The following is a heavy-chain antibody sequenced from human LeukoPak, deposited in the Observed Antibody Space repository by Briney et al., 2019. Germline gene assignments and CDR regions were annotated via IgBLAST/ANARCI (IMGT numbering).Heavy chain of an antibody. V-gene: IGHV6-1*01. CDR3: ASSDYGDYVYGMDV. Sequence: SHTLSLTCAISGDSVSSNSAAWNWIRQSPSRGLEWLGRTYYRSKWYNDYAVSVKSRITINPDTSKNQFSMQLNSVTPEDTAVYYCASSDYGDYVYGMDVWGQGTTVTVSS. CDR2: TYYRSKWYN. D-gene: IGHD4-17*01. J-gene: IGHJ6*02. CDR1: GDSVSSNSAA.